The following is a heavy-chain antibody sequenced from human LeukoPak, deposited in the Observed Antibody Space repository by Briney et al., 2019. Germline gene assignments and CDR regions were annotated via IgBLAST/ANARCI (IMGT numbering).Heavy chain of an antibody. J-gene: IGHJ4*02. D-gene: IGHD6-19*01. CDR1: GDYW. Sequence: GGSLRLSCAASGDYWMSWVRQAPGEGLEWVANIKQDGSEKYYVDSVKGRFTISRDNAKNSLYLQMNSLRAEDTAVYYCAGSSGWARYFDYWGQGTLVTVSS. V-gene: IGHV3-7*05. CDR3: AGSSGWARYFDY. CDR2: IKQDGSEK.